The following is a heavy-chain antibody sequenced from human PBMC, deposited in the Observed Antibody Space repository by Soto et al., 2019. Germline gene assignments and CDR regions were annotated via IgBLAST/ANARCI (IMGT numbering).Heavy chain of an antibody. CDR1: GGTFSSYT. CDR2: IIPILGIA. Sequence: QVQLVQSGAEVKKPGSSVKVSCKASGGTFSSYTISWVRQAPGQGLEWMGRIIPILGIANYAQKFQGRVTITADKSTSPAYMELRSLRSEDTAVYYCARAQWAVAGTYDYWGQGTLVTVSS. D-gene: IGHD6-19*01. J-gene: IGHJ4*02. V-gene: IGHV1-69*02. CDR3: ARAQWAVAGTYDY.